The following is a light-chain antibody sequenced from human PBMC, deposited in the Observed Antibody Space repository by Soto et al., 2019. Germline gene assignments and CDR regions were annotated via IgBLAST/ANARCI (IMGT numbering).Light chain of an antibody. Sequence: ENVLTQSPGTLSLSPGERATLSCRASQSVSSNYLAWYQQKPGQAPRLLVYGASSRATGIPDRFSASGSGTDFTLTISRLEPEDFAVYYCQQYGSSPRTFGQGTKVDIK. CDR1: QSVSSNY. CDR2: GAS. V-gene: IGKV3-20*01. J-gene: IGKJ1*01. CDR3: QQYGSSPRT.